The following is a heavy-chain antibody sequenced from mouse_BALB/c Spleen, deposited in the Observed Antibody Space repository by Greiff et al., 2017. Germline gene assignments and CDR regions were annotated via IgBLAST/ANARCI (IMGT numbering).Heavy chain of an antibody. CDR1: GFTFSSYA. CDR3: ARGFITTVVAPYYAMDY. CDR2: ISSGGST. J-gene: IGHJ4*01. D-gene: IGHD1-1*01. V-gene: IGHV5-6-5*01. Sequence: EVHLVESGGGLVKPGGSLKLSCAASGFTFSSYAMSWVRQTPEKRLEWVASISSGGSTYYPDSVKGRFTISRDNARNILYLQMSSLRSEDTAMYYCARGFITTVVAPYYAMDYWGQGTSVTVSS.